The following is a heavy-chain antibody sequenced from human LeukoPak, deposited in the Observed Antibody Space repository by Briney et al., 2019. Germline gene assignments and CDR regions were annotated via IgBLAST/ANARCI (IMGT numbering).Heavy chain of an antibody. D-gene: IGHD5-24*01. CDR1: GFSFSSYA. CDR3: ARVEMATISSFDY. CDR2: MSSSDDGR. J-gene: IGHJ4*02. Sequence: GGSLRLSCATSGFSFSSYAMSWVRQAPGKGLEWVSAMSSSDDGRYYAASVRGRFTISRDTSRSTLYLQMNSLRAEDAAVYYCARVEMATISSFDYWGQGTLVTVSS. V-gene: IGHV3-23*01.